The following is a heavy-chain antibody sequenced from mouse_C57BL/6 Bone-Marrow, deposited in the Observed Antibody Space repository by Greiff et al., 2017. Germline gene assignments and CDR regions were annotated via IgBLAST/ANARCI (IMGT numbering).Heavy chain of an antibody. D-gene: IGHD2-2*01. J-gene: IGHJ3*01. CDR1: GYTFTSYW. V-gene: IGHV1-50*01. CDR2: IDPSDSYT. Sequence: VQLLQPGAELVKPGASVKLSCKASGYTFTSYWMQWVKQRPGQGLEWIGEIDPSDSYTNYNQKFKGKATLTVDTSSSTAYMQLSSLTSEDSAVYYCARYYGCPCVAYWGWGTLITVTA. CDR3: ARYYGCPCVAY.